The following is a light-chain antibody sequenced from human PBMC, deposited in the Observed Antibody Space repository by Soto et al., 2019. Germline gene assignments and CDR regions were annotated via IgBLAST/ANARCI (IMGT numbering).Light chain of an antibody. CDR3: QKANSFPFT. CDR1: QGISSW. CDR2: AGS. Sequence: DIQMTQSPSSVSASVGDRVTITCRASQGISSWLAWYQQKPGKAPKLLIYAGSSVQSGGPSRFSGFGCGTDFTLTISRLQPEDFATYYCQKANSFPFTCGGGTKVEIK. J-gene: IGKJ4*01. V-gene: IGKV1-12*02.